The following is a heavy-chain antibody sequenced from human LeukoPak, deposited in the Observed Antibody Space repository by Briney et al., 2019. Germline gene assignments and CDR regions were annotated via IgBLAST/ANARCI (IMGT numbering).Heavy chain of an antibody. CDR3: ARDPYSGNYGAYYYYYMDV. Sequence: GGSLRLSCAASGFSFSTYNMNWVGQAPGQRLEGVSSITSGSSYIYYADSVKGRFTISRDNAKSSLYLQMDSLRAEDTAVYYCARDPYSGNYGAYYYYYMDVWDKGTTVTVSS. V-gene: IGHV3-21*01. J-gene: IGHJ6*03. D-gene: IGHD1-26*01. CDR2: ITSGSSYI. CDR1: GFSFSTYN.